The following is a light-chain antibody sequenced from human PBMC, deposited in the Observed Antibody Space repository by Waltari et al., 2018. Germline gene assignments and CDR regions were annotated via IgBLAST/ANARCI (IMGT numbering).Light chain of an antibody. CDR3: QQYNSWPPLT. J-gene: IGKJ4*01. Sequence: EIVMTQSPAPLSVSPGERATLSCRASQSVKTNLAWYQQKPDQAPRLLMYDASTRATGIPARFSGSGSGTEFTLTISSLQSEDFAVYYCQQYNSWPPLTFGGGTKVEIK. CDR1: QSVKTN. V-gene: IGKV3-15*01. CDR2: DAS.